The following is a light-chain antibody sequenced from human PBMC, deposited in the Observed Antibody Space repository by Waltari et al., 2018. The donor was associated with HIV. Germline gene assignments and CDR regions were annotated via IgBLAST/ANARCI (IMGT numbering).Light chain of an antibody. CDR2: DVT. J-gene: IGLJ3*02. Sequence: QSALTQPASVSGSPGQSITVSCTGTSSDIGTYDLVSWYQQEPGKAPKLIIHDVTARPSGVSSRVSGSKSGNTAFLTISGLQVEDESLYVCCSFSPNGASWVFGGGTKVTVL. V-gene: IGLV2-23*02. CDR3: CSFSPNGASWV. CDR1: SSDIGTYDL.